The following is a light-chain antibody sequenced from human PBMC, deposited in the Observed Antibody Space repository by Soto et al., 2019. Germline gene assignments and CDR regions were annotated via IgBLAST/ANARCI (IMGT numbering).Light chain of an antibody. CDR1: SGHSSYA. CDR3: QTWGTGGPDVV. CDR2: LNSDGSH. Sequence: QSALTQSPSASASLGASVKLTCTLSSGHSSYAIAWHQQQPEKGPRYLMKLNSDGSHSKGDGIPDRFSGSSSGAERYLTISSLQSEDEADYYCQTWGTGGPDVVFGGGTKLTVL. V-gene: IGLV4-69*01. J-gene: IGLJ2*01.